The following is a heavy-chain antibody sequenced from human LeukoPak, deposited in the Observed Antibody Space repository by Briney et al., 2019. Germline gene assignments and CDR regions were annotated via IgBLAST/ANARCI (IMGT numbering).Heavy chain of an antibody. CDR2: ISDSGSTI. CDR1: GFTFSDSY. V-gene: IGHV3-11*01. D-gene: IGHD5-18*01. CDR3: ARDGQSYAFFEY. J-gene: IGHJ4*02. Sequence: GGSLRLSCAASGFTFSDSYMSWFRQAPGKGLEWVSYISDSGSTIYYADSVKGRFTISRDNAKNSLYLQMNSLRAEDTAVYYCARDGQSYAFFEYWGQGTLVTVSS.